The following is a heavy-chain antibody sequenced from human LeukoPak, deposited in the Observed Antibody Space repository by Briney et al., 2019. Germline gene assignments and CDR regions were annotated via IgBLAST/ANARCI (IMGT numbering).Heavy chain of an antibody. J-gene: IGHJ5*02. CDR1: GFTFSSYW. V-gene: IGHV3-7*01. D-gene: IGHD6-19*01. CDR2: IKQDGSDK. CDR3: ARGSVAVAGWFDP. Sequence: GGSLRLSCAASGFTFSSYWVTWVRQAPGKGLEWVANIKQDGSDKYYVGSVKGRFTISRDNAKNSPYLQMNSLRAEDTAVYYCARGSVAVAGWFDPWGQGTLVTVSS.